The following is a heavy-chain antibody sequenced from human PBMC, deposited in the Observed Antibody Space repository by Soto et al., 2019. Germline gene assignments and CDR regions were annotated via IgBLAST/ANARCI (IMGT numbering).Heavy chain of an antibody. V-gene: IGHV4-39*01. CDR3: ARHKRLARPGRQSYAFDR. D-gene: IGHD6-6*01. CDR1: GGSISSSSYY. J-gene: IGHJ3*02. Sequence: SETLSLTCTVSGGSISSSSYYWCWIRHPPGKGLEWIGSIYYSGSTYYNPSLKSRVTISVDTSKNQFSLKLSSVTAADTAVYYCARHKRLARPGRQSYAFDRCGKGTMVTV. CDR2: IYYSGST.